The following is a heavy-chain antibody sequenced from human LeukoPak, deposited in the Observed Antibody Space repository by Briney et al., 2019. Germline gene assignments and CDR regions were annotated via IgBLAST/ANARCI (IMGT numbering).Heavy chain of an antibody. CDR3: ARGSLRYFDWFIDY. V-gene: IGHV1-69*05. D-gene: IGHD3-9*01. Sequence: SVKVSCKASGGTFSSYAISWVRQAPGQGLEWMGRIIPIFGTANYAQKFQGRVTITTDESTSTAYMELSSLRSEDTAVYYCARGSLRYFDWFIDYWGQGTLVTVSS. CDR2: IIPIFGTA. J-gene: IGHJ4*02. CDR1: GGTFSSYA.